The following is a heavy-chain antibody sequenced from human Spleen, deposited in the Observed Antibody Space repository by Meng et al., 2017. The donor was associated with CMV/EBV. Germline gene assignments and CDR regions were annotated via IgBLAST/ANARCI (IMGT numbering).Heavy chain of an antibody. CDR1: GFTFSSYE. Sequence: GESLKISCAASGFTFSSYEMNWVRQAPGKGLEWVSYISSSGSTIYYADSVKGRFTISRDNAKNSLYLQMNSLRAEDTAVYYWARDRGGYYYESSGPRYWGQGTLVTVSS. V-gene: IGHV3-48*03. CDR3: ARDRGGYYYESSGPRY. CDR2: ISSSGSTI. J-gene: IGHJ4*02. D-gene: IGHD3-22*01.